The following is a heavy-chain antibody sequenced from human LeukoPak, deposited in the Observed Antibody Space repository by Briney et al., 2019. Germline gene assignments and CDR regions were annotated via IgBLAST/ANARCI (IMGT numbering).Heavy chain of an antibody. CDR1: GFTFSSYA. CDR2: ISYDGSNK. V-gene: IGHV3-30-3*01. J-gene: IGHJ4*02. CDR3: AKAVGSISWSFDY. Sequence: GGSLRLSCAASGFTFSSYAMHWARQAPGKGLEWVAVISYDGSNKYYADSVKGRFTISRDNSNSTLYLQMDSLRGDDAAVYYCAKAVGSISWSFDYWGQGTLVTVSS. D-gene: IGHD6-13*01.